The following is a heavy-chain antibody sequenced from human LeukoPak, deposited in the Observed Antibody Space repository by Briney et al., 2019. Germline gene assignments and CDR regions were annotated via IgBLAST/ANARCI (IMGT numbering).Heavy chain of an antibody. CDR3: ARGGESGSYYAPRYFDY. J-gene: IGHJ4*02. Sequence: PGGSLRLSCAASGFTVSSNYMSCVRQAPGKGLEWVSVIYSGGSTYYADSVKGRFTISRDNSKNTLYLQMNSLRAEDTAVYYCARGGESGSYYAPRYFDYWGQGTLVTVSS. CDR2: IYSGGST. D-gene: IGHD1-26*01. CDR1: GFTVSSNY. V-gene: IGHV3-66*01.